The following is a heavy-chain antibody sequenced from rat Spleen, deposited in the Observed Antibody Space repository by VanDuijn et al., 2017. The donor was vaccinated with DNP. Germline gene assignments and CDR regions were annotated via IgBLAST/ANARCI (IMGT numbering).Heavy chain of an antibody. CDR3: TTTYGYPNWFTY. CDR2: ISSDGGSS. D-gene: IGHD1-7*01. Sequence: EVQLVESGGGLVQPGRSLKLSCVASGFTFSDYYMAWARQAPTKGLEWVASISSDGGSSYYRDSVKGRITISRDNGKSSLYLQMDSLRSEDTATYYCTTTYGYPNWFTYWGQGTLVTVSS. J-gene: IGHJ3*01. CDR1: GFTFSDYY. V-gene: IGHV5-20*01.